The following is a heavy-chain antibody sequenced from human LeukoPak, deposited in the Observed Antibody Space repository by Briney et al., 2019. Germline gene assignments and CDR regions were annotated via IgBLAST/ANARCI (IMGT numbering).Heavy chain of an antibody. CDR1: GFTFSSYS. CDR2: ISHSGGTT. CDR3: ENFYDGGVYYGY. V-gene: IGHV3-23*01. J-gene: IGHJ4*02. D-gene: IGHD3-22*01. Sequence: GESLRLSCAASGFTFSSYSMSWVRQPPGKGLEWVSAISHSGGTTYYADSVQGGLSISSDNSNNALYLQKNGLRAEGTDVYDCENFYDGGVYYGYWGQGTMVIVS.